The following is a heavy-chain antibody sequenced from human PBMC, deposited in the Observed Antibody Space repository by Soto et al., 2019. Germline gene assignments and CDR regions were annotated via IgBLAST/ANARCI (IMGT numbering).Heavy chain of an antibody. CDR1: GGSFSGYY. D-gene: IGHD6-6*01. Sequence: SETLSLTCAVYGGSFSGYYLSWIRQPPGKGLEWIGEINHSGSTNYNPSLKSRVTISVDTSKNQFSLKLSSVTAADTAVYYCARSSNMDVWGKGTTVTVSS. CDR3: ARSSNMDV. J-gene: IGHJ6*03. V-gene: IGHV4-34*01. CDR2: INHSGST.